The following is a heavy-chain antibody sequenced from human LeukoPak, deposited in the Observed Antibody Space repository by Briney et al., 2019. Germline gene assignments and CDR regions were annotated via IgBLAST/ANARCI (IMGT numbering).Heavy chain of an antibody. CDR1: EYTFTGYY. D-gene: IGHD5-12*01. CDR3: AREGSGYDENYFDY. J-gene: IGHJ4*02. CDR2: INPNSGGT. V-gene: IGHV1-2*02. Sequence: ASVKVSCKASEYTFTGYYMHWVRQAPGQELEWMGWINPNSGGTNYAQKFQGRVTMTRDTSISTAYMELSRLRSDDTAVYYCAREGSGYDENYFDYWGQGTLVTVSS.